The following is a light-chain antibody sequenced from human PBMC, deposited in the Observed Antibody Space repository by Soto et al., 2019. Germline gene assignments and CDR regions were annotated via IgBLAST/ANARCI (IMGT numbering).Light chain of an antibody. J-gene: IGLJ3*02. CDR1: NSDVGGYNF. Sequence: LSQPRSVCGSPGQALPISYTGTNSDVGGYNFVSWYQQLPGKAPKLIISAVSQRPSGVPDRFPGSKSGNTASLTISGLQADDEADYCCWSYTASDIWVFGGGTQLTV. CDR3: WSYTASDIWV. CDR2: AVS. V-gene: IGLV2-11*01.